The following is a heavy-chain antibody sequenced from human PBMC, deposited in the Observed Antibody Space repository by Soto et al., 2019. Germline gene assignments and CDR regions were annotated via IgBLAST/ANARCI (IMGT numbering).Heavy chain of an antibody. D-gene: IGHD4-17*01. CDR3: AKDPGGDWYFDL. V-gene: IGHV3-9*01. CDR2: ISWNSGSI. Sequence: EVPLVESGGGLVQPGRSLRLSCAASGFTFDDYAMHWVRQAPGKGLEWVSGISWNSGSIGYADSVKGRFTISRDNAKNSLYLQMNSLRAEDTALYYCAKDPGGDWYFDLWGRGTLVTVSS. CDR1: GFTFDDYA. J-gene: IGHJ2*01.